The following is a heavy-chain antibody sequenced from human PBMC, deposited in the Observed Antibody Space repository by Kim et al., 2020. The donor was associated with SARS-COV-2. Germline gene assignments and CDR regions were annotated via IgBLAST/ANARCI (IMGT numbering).Heavy chain of an antibody. CDR2: ISYDGSNK. J-gene: IGHJ6*01. CDR3: ARGALTSIAARWGFYYY. D-gene: IGHD6-6*01. V-gene: IGHV3-30*04. CDR1: GFTFSSYA. Sequence: GGSLRLSCAASGFTFSSYAMHWVRQAPGKGLEWVAVISYDGSNKYYADSVKGRFTISRDNSKNTLYLQMNSLRAEDTAVYYCARGALTSIAARWGFYYY.